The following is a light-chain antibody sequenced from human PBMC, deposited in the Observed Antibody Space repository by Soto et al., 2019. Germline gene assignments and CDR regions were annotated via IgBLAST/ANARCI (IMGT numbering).Light chain of an antibody. CDR2: RNN. Sequence: QSVLTQPPSASGTPGQRVTISCSGSSSNIGSNYVYWYQQLPGTVPKLLIYRNNQRPSGVPDRFSGTKSGTSASLAISGLRSEDEADYYCAAWDDSRVVFGGGTKLTVL. CDR1: SSNIGSNY. V-gene: IGLV1-47*01. J-gene: IGLJ2*01. CDR3: AAWDDSRVV.